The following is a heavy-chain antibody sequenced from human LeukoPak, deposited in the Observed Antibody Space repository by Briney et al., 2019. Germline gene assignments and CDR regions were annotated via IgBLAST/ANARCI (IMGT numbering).Heavy chain of an antibody. Sequence: SETLSLTCTVSGYSISSGYYWGWIRQPPGKGLEWIGSIYHSGSTYYNPSLKSRVTISVDTSKNQFSLKLSSVTAADTAVYYCARSLSGTSSDYWGQGTLVTVSS. D-gene: IGHD2-2*01. CDR3: ARSLSGTSSDY. J-gene: IGHJ4*02. CDR2: IYHSGST. CDR1: GYSISSGYY. V-gene: IGHV4-38-2*02.